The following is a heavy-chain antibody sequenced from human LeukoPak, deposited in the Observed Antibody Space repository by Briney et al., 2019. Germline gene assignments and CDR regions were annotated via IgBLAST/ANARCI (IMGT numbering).Heavy chain of an antibody. Sequence: PSETLSLTCTVSGGSISSYYWSWIRQPPGKGLEWIGYIYYTGSTNYNPSLKSRVTISVDTSKNQFSLKLSSVTAADTAVYYCARVCPNWRYFDYWGQGTLVTVSS. V-gene: IGHV4-59*01. J-gene: IGHJ4*02. D-gene: IGHD7-27*01. CDR3: ARVCPNWRYFDY. CDR2: IYYTGST. CDR1: GGSISSYY.